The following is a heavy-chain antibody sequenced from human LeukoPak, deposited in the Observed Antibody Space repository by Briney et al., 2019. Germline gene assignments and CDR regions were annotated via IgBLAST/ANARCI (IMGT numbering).Heavy chain of an antibody. CDR1: GGTFSSYA. V-gene: IGHV1-69*13. D-gene: IGHD4-11*01. CDR3: ARGNDYYYYYDMDV. J-gene: IGHJ6*02. CDR2: IIPIFGTA. Sequence: GAPVKVSCKASGGTFSSYAISWVRQAPGQWLELMGGIIPIFGTANYAQKFQGRVTITADESTSTAYMELSSLRSEDTAVYYCARGNDYYYYYDMDVWGQGTTVTVSS.